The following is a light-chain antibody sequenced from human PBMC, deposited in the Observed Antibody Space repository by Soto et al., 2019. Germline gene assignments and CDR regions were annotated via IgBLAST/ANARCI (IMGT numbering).Light chain of an antibody. J-gene: IGKJ2*01. CDR1: QYIVNY. V-gene: IGKV1-39*01. Sequence: DVQMTQSPSSLSASVGDRVTITCRASQYIVNYLNWYQQKTGRAPKLLIYGASSLQTGVPPRFSSSGSGTDFTLTISSLQPEDAATYYCQQAFDVPPVTFGPGTKVEI. CDR3: QQAFDVPPVT. CDR2: GAS.